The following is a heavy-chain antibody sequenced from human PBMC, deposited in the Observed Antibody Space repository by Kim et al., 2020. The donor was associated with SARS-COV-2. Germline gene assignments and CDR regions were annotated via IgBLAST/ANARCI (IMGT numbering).Heavy chain of an antibody. Sequence: SETLSLTCTVSGGSISSYYWSWIRQPPGKGLEWIGYIYYSGSTNYNPSLKSRVTISVDTSKNQFSLKLSSVTAADTAVYYCALGYGSEDFDYWGQGTLVTVSS. CDR3: ALGYGSEDFDY. CDR1: GGSISSYY. D-gene: IGHD3-10*01. J-gene: IGHJ4*02. CDR2: IYYSGST. V-gene: IGHV4-59*01.